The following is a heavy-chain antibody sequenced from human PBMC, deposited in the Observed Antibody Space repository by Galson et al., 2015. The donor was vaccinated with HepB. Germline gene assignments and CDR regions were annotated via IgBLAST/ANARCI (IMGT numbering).Heavy chain of an antibody. CDR3: ARPLISDTCYNDAFEV. J-gene: IGHJ3*01. CDR2: IDWDGDE. D-gene: IGHD3-10*01. CDR1: GFSLTSRGMC. V-gene: IGHV2-70*01. Sequence: PALVKPTQTLTLTCSFSGFSLTSRGMCVSWIRQSPGKAPERLALIDWDGDEYYSSSLKTRLTISKDTSRNQVVLTMANMDPVDTATYYCARPLISDTCYNDAFEVWGQGILVIVTS.